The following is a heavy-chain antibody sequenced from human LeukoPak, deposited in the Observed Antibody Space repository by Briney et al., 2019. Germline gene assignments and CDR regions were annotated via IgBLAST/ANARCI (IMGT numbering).Heavy chain of an antibody. V-gene: IGHV3-48*01. Sequence: GGSLRLSCAASGFTFSSYSMNWVRQAPGKGLEWVSYISSSSSTIYYADSVKGRFTISRDNAKNSLYLKMNSLRAEDTAVYYCARDVPPPNWIKGGDWFDPWGQGTLVTVSS. CDR2: ISSSSSTI. CDR1: GFTFSSYS. D-gene: IGHD1-20*01. CDR3: ARDVPPPNWIKGGDWFDP. J-gene: IGHJ5*02.